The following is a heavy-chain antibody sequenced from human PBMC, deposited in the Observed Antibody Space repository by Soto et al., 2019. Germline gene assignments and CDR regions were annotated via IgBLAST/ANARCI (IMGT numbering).Heavy chain of an antibody. D-gene: IGHD5-18*01. J-gene: IGHJ5*02. V-gene: IGHV2-5*02. CDR3: AHSGLVDTAMVLFDWFDP. Sequence: SGPTLVNPTQTLTLTCTFSGFSLRTSGGGVGWIRQPPGKALEWLALIYLDDGKRYSPSLKSSLTITKDTSKNQVVLTMTNMVPVDTATYYCAHSGLVDTAMVLFDWFDPLGQGTLVTVSS. CDR2: IYLDDGK. CDR1: GFSLRTSGGG.